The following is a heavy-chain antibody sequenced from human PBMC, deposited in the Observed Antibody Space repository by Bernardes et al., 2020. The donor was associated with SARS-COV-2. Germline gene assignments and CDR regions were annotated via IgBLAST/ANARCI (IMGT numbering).Heavy chain of an antibody. V-gene: IGHV3-33*01. CDR1: GFTFRDYT. D-gene: IGHD4-17*01. J-gene: IGHJ5*01. CDR2: IWHDGSRE. CDR3: ATEDGEWLES. Sequence: GGSLRLSCAASGFTFRDYTMHRVRQAPGKGLEWVAVIWHDGSREYYVDSVKGRFAISRDNSNNTHYLQMNNLKVEDTALYRCATEDGEWLESWGQGTVVTVSS.